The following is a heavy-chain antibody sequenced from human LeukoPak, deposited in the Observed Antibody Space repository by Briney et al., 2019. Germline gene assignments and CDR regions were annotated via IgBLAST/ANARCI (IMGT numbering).Heavy chain of an antibody. CDR1: GYTFPNYY. D-gene: IGHD2-2*01. J-gene: IGHJ4*02. CDR3: ARSPYCSTTSCYLDY. CDR2: INPSGGST. V-gene: IGHV1-46*01. Sequence: ASVKVSCKTSGYTFPNYYLHWVRQAPGQGLEWMGVINPSGGSTSYAQKFQGRVTMTRDTSTSTVYMELSSLRSEDTAVYYCARSPYCSTTSCYLDYWGQGTLVTVSS.